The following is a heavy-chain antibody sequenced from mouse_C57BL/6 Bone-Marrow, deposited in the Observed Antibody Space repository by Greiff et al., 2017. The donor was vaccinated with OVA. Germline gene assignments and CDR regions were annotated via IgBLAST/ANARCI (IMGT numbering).Heavy chain of an antibody. V-gene: IGHV1-5*01. CDR2: IYPGNSDT. Sequence: EVKLVESGTVLARPGASVKMSCKTSGYTFTSYWMHWVKQRPGQGLEWIGAIYPGNSDTSYNQKFKGKAKLTAVTSASTAYMELSSLTNEDSAVYYCTRMVINWDWYFDVWGTGTTVTVSS. J-gene: IGHJ1*03. CDR1: GYTFTSYW. D-gene: IGHD4-1*01. CDR3: TRMVINWDWYFDV.